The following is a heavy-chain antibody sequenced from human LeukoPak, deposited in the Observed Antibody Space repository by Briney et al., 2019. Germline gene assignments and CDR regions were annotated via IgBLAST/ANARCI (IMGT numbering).Heavy chain of an antibody. V-gene: IGHV3-21*01. D-gene: IGHD6-13*01. CDR3: ARASVGSSSWFNWFDP. CDR2: ISSSSNYI. Sequence: PGGSLRLSCTASGFTFSVYSMNWVRQAPGKGLEWVSSISSSSNYIYYADSVKGRFTISRDNAKNSLYPQMNSLRAEDTAVYYCARASVGSSSWFNWFDPWGQGTLVTVSS. CDR1: GFTFSVYS. J-gene: IGHJ5*02.